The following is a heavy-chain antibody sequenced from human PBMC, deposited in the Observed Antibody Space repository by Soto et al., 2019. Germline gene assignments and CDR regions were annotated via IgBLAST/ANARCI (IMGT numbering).Heavy chain of an antibody. CDR2: IYYSGST. J-gene: IGHJ4*02. CDR1: GGSISSGGYY. Sequence: SETLSLTCTVSGGSISSGGYYWSWIRQHQGKGLEWIGYIYYSGSTYYNPSLKSRVTISVDTSKNQFSLKLSSVTAADTAVYYCARDRDSSGYYGDLGYWGQGTLVTVSS. D-gene: IGHD3-22*01. V-gene: IGHV4-31*03. CDR3: ARDRDSSGYYGDLGY.